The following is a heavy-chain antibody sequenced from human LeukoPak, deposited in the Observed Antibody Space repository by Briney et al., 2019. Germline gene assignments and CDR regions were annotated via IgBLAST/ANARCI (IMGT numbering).Heavy chain of an antibody. CDR3: ARAGNTSGFDC. Sequence: GGSLRLSCAASGFTFSSYSMNWVRQAPGKGLEWVSSISGSSSYIYYADSVKGRFTISRDNAKNSLYLQMNSLRAEDTAVYYCARAGNTSGFDCWGQGTLVTISS. D-gene: IGHD3-10*01. V-gene: IGHV3-21*01. CDR1: GFTFSSYS. J-gene: IGHJ4*02. CDR2: ISGSSSYI.